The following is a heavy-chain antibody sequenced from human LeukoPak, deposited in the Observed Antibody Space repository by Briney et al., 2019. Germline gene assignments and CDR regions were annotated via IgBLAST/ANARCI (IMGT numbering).Heavy chain of an antibody. D-gene: IGHD4-11*01. V-gene: IGHV4-59*01. CDR2: IYYSGST. J-gene: IGHJ6*03. CDR3: ARDSNSHLYSYFSMDV. Sequence: KSSETLSLTCNVSGDSISSYYWSWIRQPPGKGLEWIGYIYYSGSTDYNPSLKSRVTISVDSSKNQFSLNLRSVTAADTAVYYCARDSNSHLYSYFSMDVWGKGTTVTVSS. CDR1: GDSISSYY.